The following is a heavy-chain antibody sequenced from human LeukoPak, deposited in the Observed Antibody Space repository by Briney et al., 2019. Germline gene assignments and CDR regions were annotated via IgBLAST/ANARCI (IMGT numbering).Heavy chain of an antibody. V-gene: IGHV3-20*04. CDR1: GFTFDDYG. CDR2: INWNGGRT. Sequence: PGGSLRLSCAASGFTFDDYGMSWVRQAPGKGLEWVSGINWNGGRTGYADSVKGRFTISRDNAKNSLYLQMNSLRAEDTALYYCARDHWVGDDIRQFDYWGQGTLVTVSS. CDR3: ARDHWVGDDIRQFDY. D-gene: IGHD7-27*01. J-gene: IGHJ4*02.